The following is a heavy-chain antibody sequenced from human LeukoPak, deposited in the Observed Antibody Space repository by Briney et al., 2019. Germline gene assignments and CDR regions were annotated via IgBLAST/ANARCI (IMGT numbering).Heavy chain of an antibody. CDR2: IYTGGST. J-gene: IGHJ3*01. D-gene: IGHD4-17*01. V-gene: IGHV3-53*01. Sequence: GGSLRLSCAASGFTVSTNYMNWVRQAPGKGLEWVSVIYTGGSTYYADSVKGRFTISRDNSKNTLYLQMNSLRAEDTAMYYCARDPPHYAAGDVWGQGTMVTVSS. CDR1: GFTVSTNY. CDR3: ARDPPHYAAGDV.